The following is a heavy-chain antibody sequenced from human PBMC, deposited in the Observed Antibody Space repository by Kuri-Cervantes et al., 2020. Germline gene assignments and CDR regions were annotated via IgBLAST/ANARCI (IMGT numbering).Heavy chain of an antibody. CDR1: GGPFSSYY. CDR3: ARDQFGYSKWGYYYYGMDV. Sequence: SETLSLTFTVPGGPFSSYYWSWIPQPPGKGLEWTGHIYYSGSTNANPSLKSRVTISVDTSKNQFSLKLSSVTAADTAVYYCARDQFGYSKWGYYYYGMDVWGQGTTVTVSS. CDR2: IYYSGST. D-gene: IGHD4-11*01. J-gene: IGHJ6*02. V-gene: IGHV4-59*01.